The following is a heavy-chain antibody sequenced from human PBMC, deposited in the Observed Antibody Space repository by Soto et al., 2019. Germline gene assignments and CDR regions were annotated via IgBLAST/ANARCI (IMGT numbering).Heavy chain of an antibody. J-gene: IGHJ6*02. CDR1: GGSISSGGYY. CDR2: IYYSGST. Sequence: PSETLSLTCTVSGGSISSGGYYWSLILQHPGKGLEWIGYIYYSGSTYYNPSLKSRVTISVDTSKNKFSLKLSSVTAADTAVYYCARDRRNYYGMDVWGQGTTVTVSS. CDR3: ARDRRNYYGMDV. V-gene: IGHV4-31*03.